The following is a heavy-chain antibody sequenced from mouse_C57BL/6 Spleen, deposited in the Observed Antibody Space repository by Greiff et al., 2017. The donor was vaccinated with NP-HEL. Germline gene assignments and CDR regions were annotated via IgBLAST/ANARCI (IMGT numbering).Heavy chain of an antibody. CDR1: GYTFTSYW. Sequence: VQLQQPGAELVRPGSSVKLSCKASGYTFTSYWMHWVKQRPIQGLEWIGNIDPSDSETHYNQQFKDKATLTVDKSSSTAYMQLSSLTSEDSAVYYCARYREYPWYFDVWGTGTTVTVSS. V-gene: IGHV1-52*01. CDR2: IDPSDSET. D-gene: IGHD5-2*01. CDR3: ARYREYPWYFDV. J-gene: IGHJ1*03.